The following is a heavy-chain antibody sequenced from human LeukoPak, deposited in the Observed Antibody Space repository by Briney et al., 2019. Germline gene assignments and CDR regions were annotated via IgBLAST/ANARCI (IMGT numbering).Heavy chain of an antibody. V-gene: IGHV3-30*14. CDR3: AKVRVVFNWNYAYYFDY. J-gene: IGHJ4*02. CDR2: ISYDGSNK. CDR1: GFTFSSYA. Sequence: GGSLRLSSAASGFTFSSYAMHWVRQAPGKGLEWVAVISYDGSNKYYADSVKGRFTISRDNSKNTLYLQMNSLRAEDTAVYYCAKVRVVFNWNYAYYFDYWGQGTLVTVSS. D-gene: IGHD1-7*01.